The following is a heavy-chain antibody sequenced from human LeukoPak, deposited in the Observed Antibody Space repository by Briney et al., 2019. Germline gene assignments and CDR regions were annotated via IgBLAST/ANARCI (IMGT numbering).Heavy chain of an antibody. CDR1: GFTFSSHN. Sequence: GGSLRLSCAASGFTFSSHNINWVRQAPGKGLEWVSSISSSSSYIYYADSVKGRFTISRDNAKNSLYLQMNSLRAEDTAVYYRARESITILSVGYYYMDVWGKGTTVTVSS. V-gene: IGHV3-21*01. CDR2: ISSSSSYI. J-gene: IGHJ6*03. D-gene: IGHD3-3*01. CDR3: ARESITILSVGYYYMDV.